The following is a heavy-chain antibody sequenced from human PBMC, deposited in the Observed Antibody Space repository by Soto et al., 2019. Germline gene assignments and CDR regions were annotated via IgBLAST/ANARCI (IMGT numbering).Heavy chain of an antibody. CDR3: ARICPYDSSDYQKIDTFDI. CDR2: IDWDDDK. CDR1: GFSLSTSGMC. V-gene: IGHV2-70*11. J-gene: IGHJ3*02. Sequence: SGPTLVNPTQTLTLTCTFSGFSLSTSGMCVSWIRQPPGKALEWLARIDWDDDKYYSASLKTRLTISKDTSKNQVVLTMTNLDPVDTATYYCARICPYDSSDYQKIDTFDIWGQGTMVTVSS. D-gene: IGHD3-22*01.